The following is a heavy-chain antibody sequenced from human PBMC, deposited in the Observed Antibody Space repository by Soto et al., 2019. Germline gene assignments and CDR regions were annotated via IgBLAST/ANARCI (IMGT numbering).Heavy chain of an antibody. CDR3: AKESVEATYSFDGWDV. Sequence: GGSLRLSCAAPGSTLASSGMHWDRKAPGKGLGGAAPLSFDSKNKSYIDSTEERCTISRDNSENTLTRQMNNVRHEDKAVYYCAKESVEATYSFDGWDVWGHGTTVTVSS. V-gene: IGHV3-30*18. CDR1: GSTLASSG. CDR2: LSFDSKNK. J-gene: IGHJ6*02. D-gene: IGHD4-4*01.